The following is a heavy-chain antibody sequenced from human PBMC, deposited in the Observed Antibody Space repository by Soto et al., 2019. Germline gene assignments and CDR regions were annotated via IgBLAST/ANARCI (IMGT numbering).Heavy chain of an antibody. CDR1: GGSISSGGYF. J-gene: IGHJ3*02. V-gene: IGHV4-31*03. Sequence: QVQLQESGPGLVKPSQTLSLTCTVSGGSISSGGYFWSWIRQHPGKGLEWIGDINYSGSTYSNPSSKSRVTISVDTSKNQFSLKLSSVTAADTAVYYCARDILLWFGELPPRAHDAFDIWGQGTMVTVSS. CDR2: INYSGST. D-gene: IGHD3-10*01. CDR3: ARDILLWFGELPPRAHDAFDI.